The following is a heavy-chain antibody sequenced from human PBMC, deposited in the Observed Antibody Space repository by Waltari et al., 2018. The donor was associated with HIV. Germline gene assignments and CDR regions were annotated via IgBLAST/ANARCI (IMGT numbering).Heavy chain of an antibody. D-gene: IGHD2-15*01. V-gene: IGHV4-4*02. CDR3: ARADCSGGTCYSGNWFDP. CDR1: GGSIRSTNW. J-gene: IGHJ5*02. CDR2: IYHSGTT. Sequence: QVQLQESGPGLVKPSGTLSLTCAVSGGSIRSTNWWSWVRQPPGKGLEWIGKIYHSGTTHYNPSLKSRVTISVDKSKNQFSLKLSSVTAADTAVYYCARADCSGGTCYSGNWFDPWGQGTLVTVSS.